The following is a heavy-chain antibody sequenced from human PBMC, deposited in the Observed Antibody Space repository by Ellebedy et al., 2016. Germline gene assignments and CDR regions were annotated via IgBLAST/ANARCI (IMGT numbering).Heavy chain of an antibody. CDR2: INEDGSVK. V-gene: IGHV3-7*03. CDR1: GFTFGIFA. CDR3: VRDANGDFASNAFDI. Sequence: GESLKISCATSGFTFGIFAMTWVRQAPGKGLEWVANINEDGSVKNYVDSVKGRFTISRDNAKNSLYLQMSSLRAEDTAVYYCVRDANGDFASNAFDIWGQGTVVTVSS. J-gene: IGHJ3*02. D-gene: IGHD4-17*01.